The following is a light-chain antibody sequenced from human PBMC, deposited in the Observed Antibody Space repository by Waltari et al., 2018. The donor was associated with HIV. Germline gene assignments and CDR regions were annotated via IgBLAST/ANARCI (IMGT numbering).Light chain of an antibody. V-gene: IGKV3-20*01. CDR2: GAS. CDR1: QSVSNSY. J-gene: IGKJ1*01. Sequence: EIVLTQYPGTLSLSPGARATLSCRASQSVSNSYLAWYQQQPGQAPRLLIYGASSRATGIPDRCSGSGSGTDFTLTISRLETEDFAVYYCQQYGSSPRTFGQGTKVEIK. CDR3: QQYGSSPRT.